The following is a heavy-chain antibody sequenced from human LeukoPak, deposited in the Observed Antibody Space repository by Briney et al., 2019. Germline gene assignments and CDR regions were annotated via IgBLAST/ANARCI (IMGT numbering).Heavy chain of an antibody. CDR3: ARGPYYYDSSGYVDY. D-gene: IGHD3-22*01. CDR2: IYNSGTT. V-gene: IGHV4-4*07. CDR1: GGSINSYY. Sequence: SETLSLTCTVSGGSINSYYWSWIRQPAGKGLEWIGRIYNSGTTNYNPSLKSRVTMSVDTSKNQFSLKLSSVTAADTAVYYCARGPYYYDSSGYVDYWGQGTLVTVSS. J-gene: IGHJ4*02.